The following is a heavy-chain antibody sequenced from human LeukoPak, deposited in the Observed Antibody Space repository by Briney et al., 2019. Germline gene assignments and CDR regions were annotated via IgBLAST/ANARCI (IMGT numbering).Heavy chain of an antibody. CDR2: ISYSGST. V-gene: IGHV4-39*01. CDR3: ARHSRDPDAFDV. Sequence: SETLSLTCTVSGGSISSSTYYWGWIRQPPGKGLEWIGSISYSGSTHHNPSLKSRVTIFVDTSKNQFSLKLSSVTAADTAVYYCARHSRDPDAFDVWGQGTMVTVSS. J-gene: IGHJ3*01. CDR1: GGSISSSTYY.